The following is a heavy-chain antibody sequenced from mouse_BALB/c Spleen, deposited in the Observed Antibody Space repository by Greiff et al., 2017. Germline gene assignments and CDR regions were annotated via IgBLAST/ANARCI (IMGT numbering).Heavy chain of an antibody. J-gene: IGHJ2*01. CDR2: ISSGGSYT. Sequence: EVKLMESGGDLVKPGGSLKLSCAASGFTFSSYGMSWVRQTPDKRLEWVATISSGGSYTYYPDSVKGRFTISRDNAKNTLYLQMSSLKSEDTAMYYCARQDGSRSFDDWGQGTTLTVSS. CDR3: ARQDGSRSFDD. V-gene: IGHV5-6*01. D-gene: IGHD1-1*01. CDR1: GFTFSSYG.